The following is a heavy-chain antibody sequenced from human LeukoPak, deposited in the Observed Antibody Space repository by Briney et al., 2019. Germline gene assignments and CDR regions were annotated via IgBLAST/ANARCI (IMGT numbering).Heavy chain of an antibody. CDR2: ISSGSSYR. D-gene: IGHD2-21*01. CDR1: GFTFSTYA. V-gene: IGHV3-21*01. J-gene: IGHJ4*02. CDR3: ARDPSMVITYLFDS. Sequence: GGSLRLSCSASGFTFSTYAMNWVRQAPGKGLEWVSVISSGSSYRYYADSVEGRFTISRDNAKNSLYLQMNSLRTEDTAVYYCARDPSMVITYLFDSWGQGTLVTVSS.